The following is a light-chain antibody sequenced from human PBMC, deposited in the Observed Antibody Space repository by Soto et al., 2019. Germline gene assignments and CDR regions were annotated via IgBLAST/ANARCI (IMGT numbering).Light chain of an antibody. CDR3: AAWDDSLSGTV. J-gene: IGLJ3*02. CDR2: RNN. CDR1: SSNMGSNY. Sequence: QSVLTQPPSGSGTPGQRVTIFFSGSSSNMGSNYVYWYQQLPGTAPKLLICRNNQRPSGVPDRFSGSKSGTSASLAISGLRSEDEADYYCAAWDDSLSGTVFGGGTKLTAL. V-gene: IGLV1-47*01.